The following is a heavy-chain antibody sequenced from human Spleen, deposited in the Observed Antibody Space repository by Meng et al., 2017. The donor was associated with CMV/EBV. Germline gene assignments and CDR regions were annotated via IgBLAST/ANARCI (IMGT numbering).Heavy chain of an antibody. J-gene: IGHJ5*02. CDR2: IIPIFGTA. V-gene: IGHV1-69*05. CDR1: GGTFSSYA. D-gene: IGHD3-3*01. CDR3: ARESVDYDFWSGDGFDP. Sequence: SVKVSCQASGGTFSSYAISWVRQAPGQGLEWMGGIIPIFGTANYAQKFQGRVTITTDESTSTAYMELSSLRSEDTAVYYCARESVDYDFWSGDGFDPWGQGTLVTVSS.